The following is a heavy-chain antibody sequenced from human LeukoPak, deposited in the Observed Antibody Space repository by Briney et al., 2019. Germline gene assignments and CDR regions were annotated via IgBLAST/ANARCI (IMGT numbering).Heavy chain of an antibody. D-gene: IGHD6-13*01. CDR1: GFTVSSNY. CDR3: AKSGSWDLGAFDY. Sequence: GGSLRLSCAASGFTVSSNYMSWVRQAPGKGLEWVSVIYSGGSTYYADSVKGRFTISRDNSKNTLYLQMNSLRAEDTAVYYCAKSGSWDLGAFDYWGQGTLVTVSS. V-gene: IGHV3-66*01. J-gene: IGHJ4*02. CDR2: IYSGGST.